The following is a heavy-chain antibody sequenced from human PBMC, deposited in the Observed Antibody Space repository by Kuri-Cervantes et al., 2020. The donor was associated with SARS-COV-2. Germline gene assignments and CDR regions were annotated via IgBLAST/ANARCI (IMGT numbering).Heavy chain of an antibody. J-gene: IGHJ6*03. CDR2: ISGSGGST. D-gene: IGHD4-17*01. CDR3: AKALDQDYGDYYYYYMDV. V-gene: IGHV3-23*01. CDR1: GFTFSSYA. Sequence: ETLSLTCAASGFTFSSYAMSWVRQAPGKGLEWVSAISGSGGSTYYADSVKGRFTISRDNSKNTLYLQMNSLRAEDTAVYYCAKALDQDYGDYYYYYMDVWGKGTTVTVSS.